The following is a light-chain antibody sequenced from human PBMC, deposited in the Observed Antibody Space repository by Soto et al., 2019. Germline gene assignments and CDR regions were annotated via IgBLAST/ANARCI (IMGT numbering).Light chain of an antibody. Sequence: QSALTQPASVSGSPGQSITISCTGTNSDVGGYNYVSWYQQHPGKAPKLIIYDVTDRASGVSNRFSGSKSGNTASLTISGLQAEDEADYYCTSYTRSATLGVLGTGTKVTVL. J-gene: IGLJ1*01. CDR2: DVT. V-gene: IGLV2-14*01. CDR1: NSDVGGYNY. CDR3: TSYTRSATLGV.